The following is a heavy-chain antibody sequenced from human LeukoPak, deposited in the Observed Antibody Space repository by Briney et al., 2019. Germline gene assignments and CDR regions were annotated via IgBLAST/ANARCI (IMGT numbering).Heavy chain of an antibody. CDR1: GFTVSSNY. D-gene: IGHD4-17*01. V-gene: IGHV3-66*01. J-gene: IGHJ4*02. CDR3: ARSPYGDYARYDFDY. Sequence: GGSLKLSCAASGFTVSSNYMSWVRQAPGKGLEWVSVIYSGGSTYYADSVKGRFTISRDNSKNTLYLQMNSLRAEDTAVYYCARSPYGDYARYDFDYWGQGTLVTVSS. CDR2: IYSGGST.